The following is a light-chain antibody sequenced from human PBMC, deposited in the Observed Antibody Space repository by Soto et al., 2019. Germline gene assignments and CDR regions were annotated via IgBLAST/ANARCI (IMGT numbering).Light chain of an antibody. CDR3: EQYNNWPFT. V-gene: IGKV3-15*01. CDR1: QSVSSN. J-gene: IGKJ3*01. Sequence: EIGMTQSPATLSVSPGERATLSCRASQSVSSNLAWYQHKPGQAPRHLIYGASTRATGIPARFSGSGSGTEFTLNIRSLQSGDFAVYYCEQYNNWPFTFGPRTKVDIK. CDR2: GAS.